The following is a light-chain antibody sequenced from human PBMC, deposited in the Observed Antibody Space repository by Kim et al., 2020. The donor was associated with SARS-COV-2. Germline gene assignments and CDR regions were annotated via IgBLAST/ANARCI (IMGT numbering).Light chain of an antibody. J-gene: IGKJ1*01. CDR2: GAS. Sequence: APGESATLPCRASQSVSSSYLAWYQQKPGQAPRLLIYGASSRATGIPDRFSGSGSGTDFTLTISRLEPEDFAVYYCQQYGSSPKTFGQGTKVDIK. CDR3: QQYGSSPKT. V-gene: IGKV3-20*01. CDR1: QSVSSSY.